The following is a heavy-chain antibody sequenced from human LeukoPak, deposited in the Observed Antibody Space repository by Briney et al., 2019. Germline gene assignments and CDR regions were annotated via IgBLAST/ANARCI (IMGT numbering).Heavy chain of an antibody. J-gene: IGHJ5*02. Sequence: SETLSLTCTVSGGSISSYYWSWIRQPPGKALEWIGYIYYSGSTNYNPSLKSRVTISVDTSKNQFSLKLSSVPAADTAVYYCASQRGDFWSGYSYNWFDPWGQGTLVTVSS. V-gene: IGHV4-59*01. CDR1: GGSISSYY. D-gene: IGHD3-3*01. CDR2: IYYSGST. CDR3: ASQRGDFWSGYSYNWFDP.